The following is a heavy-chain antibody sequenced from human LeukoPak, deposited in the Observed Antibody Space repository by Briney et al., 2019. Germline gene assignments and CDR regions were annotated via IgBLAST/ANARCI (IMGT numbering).Heavy chain of an antibody. V-gene: IGHV3-23*01. Sequence: GGSLRLSCAASGFTFSSYAMSWVREAPGKGLEWVSAISGSGGSTYYADSVKGRFTISRDNSKNTLYLQMNSLRAEDTAVYYCAKDVRPAQNYFDYWGQGTLVTVSS. J-gene: IGHJ4*02. CDR2: ISGSGGST. CDR3: AKDVRPAQNYFDY. CDR1: GFTFSSYA.